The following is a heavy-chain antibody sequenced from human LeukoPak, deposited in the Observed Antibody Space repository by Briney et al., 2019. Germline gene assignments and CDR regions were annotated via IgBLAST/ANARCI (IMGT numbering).Heavy chain of an antibody. V-gene: IGHV1-24*01. Sequence: ASVKVSCKVSGHTVTEFSIHWVRQAPGKGLDWMGGFDPDDAETVFARKFQGRVTMTEDTSTNTAYMELTSLRSEDTAVYYCATGQTTPVLVDTLHFWGQGTLVTVSS. CDR3: ATGQTTPVLVDTLHF. CDR2: FDPDDAET. D-gene: IGHD4-17*01. CDR1: GHTVTEFS. J-gene: IGHJ4*02.